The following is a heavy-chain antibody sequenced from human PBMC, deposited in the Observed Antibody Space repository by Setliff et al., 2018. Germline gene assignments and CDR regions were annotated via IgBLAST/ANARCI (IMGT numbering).Heavy chain of an antibody. J-gene: IGHJ4*02. CDR3: ARDNTIVGATDY. CDR1: GASITSGHY. D-gene: IGHD1-26*01. V-gene: IGHV4-38-2*02. Sequence: PSETLSLTCGVSGASITSGHYWGWIRQPPGKGLEWIGTIYHRGRTYYNPSLRSRVTMSLDTSKNQFSLKLTSVTAADTAVYYCARDNTIVGATDYWGQGALVTVSS. CDR2: IYHRGRT.